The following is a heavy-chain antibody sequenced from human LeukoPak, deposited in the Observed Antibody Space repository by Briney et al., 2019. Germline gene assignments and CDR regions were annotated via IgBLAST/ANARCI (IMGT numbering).Heavy chain of an antibody. CDR1: GYSFTSYW. D-gene: IGHD5-24*01. V-gene: IGHV5-51*01. CDR3: ARPGRDGYNSPYYFDY. Sequence: GESLQISCKGSGYSFTSYWIGWVRQMPGKGLEWMGIIYPGDSDTRYSPSFQGQVTISADKSISTAYLQWSSLKASDTAMYYCARPGRDGYNSPYYFDYWGQGTLVTVSS. J-gene: IGHJ4*02. CDR2: IYPGDSDT.